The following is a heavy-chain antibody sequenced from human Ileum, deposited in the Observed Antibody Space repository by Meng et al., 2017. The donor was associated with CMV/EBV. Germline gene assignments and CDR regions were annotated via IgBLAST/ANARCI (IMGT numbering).Heavy chain of an antibody. D-gene: IGHD3-22*01. J-gene: IGHJ4*02. V-gene: IGHV4-30-4*01. CDR2: YSGNT. CDR1: GCSISSGDYC. CDR3: ARVYYDSSGLYYFDY. Sequence: CTVSGCSISSGDYCWGWLRQPTGKGLDWIGYSGNTFYNPSLKSRLTISVDMSRHQFSLKLTSVTAADTAVYYCARVYYDSSGLYYFDYWGQGTLATVSS.